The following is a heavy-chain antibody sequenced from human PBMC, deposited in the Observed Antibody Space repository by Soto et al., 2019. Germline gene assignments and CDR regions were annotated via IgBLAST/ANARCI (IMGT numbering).Heavy chain of an antibody. V-gene: IGHV4-4*02. J-gene: IGHJ4*02. Sequence: QVQLQESGPGLVEPSGTLSLTCTVSGASVSSGGWWTWLRQPPGKGLEWIGEIYHSGSTNYNPSLKSRVSMSLDNSKNQFSLRLTYVTAADTALYYCTTKPGGLNLGFQSGGQGTLVTVSS. CDR3: TTKPGGLNLGFQS. D-gene: IGHD3-16*01. CDR1: GASVSSGGW. CDR2: IYHSGST.